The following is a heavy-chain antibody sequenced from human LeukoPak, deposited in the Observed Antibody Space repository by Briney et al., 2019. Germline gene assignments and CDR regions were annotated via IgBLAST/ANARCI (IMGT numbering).Heavy chain of an antibody. CDR3: ARAPIAYNWFDP. Sequence: ASVKVSCKASGYTFTSYAMNWVRQAPGQGLEWMGWISAYNGNTNYAQKLQGRVTMTTDTSTSTAYMELRSLRSDDTAVYYCARAPIAYNWFDPWGQGTLVTVSS. CDR1: GYTFTSYA. CDR2: ISAYNGNT. D-gene: IGHD3-22*01. V-gene: IGHV1-18*01. J-gene: IGHJ5*02.